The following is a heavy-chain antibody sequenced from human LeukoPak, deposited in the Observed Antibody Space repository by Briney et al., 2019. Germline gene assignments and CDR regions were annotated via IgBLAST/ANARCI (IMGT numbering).Heavy chain of an antibody. V-gene: IGHV1-3*01. CDR2: INAGNGNT. CDR1: GYTFTSYA. Sequence: ASVKVSCKASGYTFTSYAMHWVRQAPGQRLEWTGWINAGNGNTKYSQKFQGRVTITRDTSASTAYMELSSLRSEDTAVYYCARVTGSSAFDIWGQGTMVTVSS. J-gene: IGHJ3*02. D-gene: IGHD1-26*01. CDR3: ARVTGSSAFDI.